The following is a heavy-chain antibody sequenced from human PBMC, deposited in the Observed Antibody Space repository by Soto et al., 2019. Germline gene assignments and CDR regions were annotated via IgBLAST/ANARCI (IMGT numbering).Heavy chain of an antibody. J-gene: IGHJ6*03. Sequence: KSSETLSLTCTVSGGSISSGGYYWSWIRQHPGKGLEWIGYIYYSGSTYYNPSLKSRVTISVDTSKNQFSLKLSSVTAADTAVYYCARFSLAYYYYMDVWGKGTTVTVSS. CDR1: GGSISSGGYY. D-gene: IGHD3-16*01. V-gene: IGHV4-31*03. CDR2: IYYSGST. CDR3: ARFSLAYYYYMDV.